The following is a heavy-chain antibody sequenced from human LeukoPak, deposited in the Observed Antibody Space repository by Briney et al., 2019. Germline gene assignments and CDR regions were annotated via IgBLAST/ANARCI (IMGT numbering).Heavy chain of an antibody. CDR3: ARGVVVVPAATPANWFDP. CDR2: IYTRENT. D-gene: IGHD2-2*01. Sequence: SETLSLTCTVSSVSISSVSYFWRGLRQPAGRGLWWIVRIYTRENTNYNPALKSRVTISVDTSKTQYSTKLSSVTAADTAVYYCARGVVVVPAATPANWFDPWGQGTLVTVSS. CDR1: SVSISSVSYF. V-gene: IGHV4-61*02. J-gene: IGHJ5*02.